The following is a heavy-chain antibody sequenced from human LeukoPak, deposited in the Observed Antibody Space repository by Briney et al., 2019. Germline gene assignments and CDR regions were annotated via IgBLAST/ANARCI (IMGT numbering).Heavy chain of an antibody. Sequence: GGSLRLSCAASGFIFSTYDMNWVRQAPGKGLEYVSYMSSSSSRIYYAASVKGRFTMSRDNAKNTLSLQMNSLRDEDTAVYYCARQIIHRGFDYWGQGTLVTVSS. CDR1: GFIFSTYD. V-gene: IGHV3-48*02. CDR2: MSSSSSRI. J-gene: IGHJ4*02. CDR3: ARQIIHRGFDY. D-gene: IGHD3-10*01.